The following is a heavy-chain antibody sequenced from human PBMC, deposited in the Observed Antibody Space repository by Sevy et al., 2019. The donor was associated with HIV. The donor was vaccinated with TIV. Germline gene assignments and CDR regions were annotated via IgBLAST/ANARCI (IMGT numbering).Heavy chain of an antibody. CDR3: ARDLGYYYGMDV. CDR2: ISYDGSNK. J-gene: IGHJ6*02. V-gene: IGHV3-30-3*01. Sequence: GGSLRLYCAASGFTFSSYAMHWVRQAPGKGLEWVAVISYDGSNKYYADSVKGRFTISRDNSKNTLYLQMNSLRAEDTAVYYCARDLGYYYGMDVWGQGTTVTVSS. CDR1: GFTFSSYA.